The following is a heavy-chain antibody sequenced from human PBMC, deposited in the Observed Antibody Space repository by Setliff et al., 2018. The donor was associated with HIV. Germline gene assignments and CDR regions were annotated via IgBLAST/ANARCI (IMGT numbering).Heavy chain of an antibody. CDR3: ARGYCTNAVCSDAFDI. V-gene: IGHV1-18*01. Sequence: ASVKVSCKASGYTFTSYAMNWVRQAPGQGLEWMGWISAYNGNTNYPQKFQGRVTMTTDTSTSTAYMELRSLRSDDTAVYYCARGYCTNAVCSDAFDIWGQETMV. D-gene: IGHD2-8*01. CDR2: ISAYNGNT. J-gene: IGHJ3*02. CDR1: GYTFTSYA.